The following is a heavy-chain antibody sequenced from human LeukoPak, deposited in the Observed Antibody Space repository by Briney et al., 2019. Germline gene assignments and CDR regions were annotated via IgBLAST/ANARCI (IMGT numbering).Heavy chain of an antibody. J-gene: IGHJ4*02. CDR3: ARDAWGRGNFDY. V-gene: IGHV1-2*02. CDR1: GYTFTGYY. CDR2: INPNSGGT. Sequence: ASVKVSCKASGYTFTGYYIHWVRQAPGQGLEWMGWINPNSGGTKYAQKFQGRVTMSRDTSISTAYMELSRLRSDDTAVYYCARDAWGRGNFDYWGQGTLVTVSS. D-gene: IGHD3-16*01.